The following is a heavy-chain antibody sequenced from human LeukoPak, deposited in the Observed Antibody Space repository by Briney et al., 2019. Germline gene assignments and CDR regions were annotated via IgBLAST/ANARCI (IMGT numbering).Heavy chain of an antibody. CDR3: ASRVLMRSSSSRFDY. D-gene: IGHD2-2*01. Sequence: PSETLSLTCTVSGGFISSSSYYWGWIRQPPGKGLEWIGSIYYSGSTYYNPSLKSRVTISVDTSKNQFSLKLKSVIAADTAVYYCASRVLMRSSSSRFDYWGQGTLVTVSS. CDR1: GGFISSSSYY. CDR2: IYYSGST. J-gene: IGHJ4*02. V-gene: IGHV4-39*01.